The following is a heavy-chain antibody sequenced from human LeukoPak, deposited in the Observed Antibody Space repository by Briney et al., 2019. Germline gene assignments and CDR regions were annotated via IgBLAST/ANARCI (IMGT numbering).Heavy chain of an antibody. CDR2: ISSRGNYI. CDR1: GFTFSTFS. Sequence: GGSLRLSCTASGFTFSTFSMNWVRQAPGQGLECVSSISSRGNYIYYIDSVRGRFTISRDIAKNSVCLQMNSLRAEDTAVYYCARTCDGGSCLDHWGQGTVVSVSS. CDR3: ARTCDGGSCLDH. J-gene: IGHJ5*02. V-gene: IGHV3-21*01. D-gene: IGHD2-15*01.